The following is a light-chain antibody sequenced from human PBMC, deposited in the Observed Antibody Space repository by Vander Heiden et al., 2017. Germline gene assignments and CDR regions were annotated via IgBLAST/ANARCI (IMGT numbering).Light chain of an antibody. Sequence: SYELTQPPSVSVSPGQTARITCSGDALPKQYAYWYQQKPGQAPVLVIYKDSERPSGIPERFSGSNSGTTVTLTISGVQAEDEADYYCQSADSSGTFVVFGGGTKLKVL. CDR2: KDS. CDR1: ALPKQY. J-gene: IGLJ2*01. V-gene: IGLV3-25*03. CDR3: QSADSSGTFVV.